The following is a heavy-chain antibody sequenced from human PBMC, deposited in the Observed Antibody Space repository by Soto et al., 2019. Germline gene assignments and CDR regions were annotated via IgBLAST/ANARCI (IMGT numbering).Heavy chain of an antibody. CDR2: IYGDGST. CDR1: GFTVSSTY. J-gene: IGHJ3*02. D-gene: IGHD4-17*01. CDR3: ARGFAVTTGTTDAFDI. Sequence: PGGSLRLSCAASGFTVSSTYMTWVRQAPGKGLEWVSVIYGDGSTSSADSVKGRFTISRDNSKNTLSLQMSTLRAEDTAVYYCARGFAVTTGTTDAFDIWGQGTMVTVSS. V-gene: IGHV3-53*01.